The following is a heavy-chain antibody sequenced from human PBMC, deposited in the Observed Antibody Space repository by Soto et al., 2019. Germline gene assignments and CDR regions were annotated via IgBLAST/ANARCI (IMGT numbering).Heavy chain of an antibody. Sequence: QLQLQESGPGLVKPSETLSLTCSVSDDSINSDNNYWGWLRQPPGKGLEWIGSTYYRGNAYYKPSLRTRVTISLDKSRSQFSLKLNSVPAAASAVYFCARLEGLATIPYYFDFWGPGALVTVSS. J-gene: IGHJ4*02. V-gene: IGHV4-39*01. CDR3: ARLEGLATIPYYFDF. CDR2: TYYRGNA. D-gene: IGHD3-9*01. CDR1: DDSINSDNNY.